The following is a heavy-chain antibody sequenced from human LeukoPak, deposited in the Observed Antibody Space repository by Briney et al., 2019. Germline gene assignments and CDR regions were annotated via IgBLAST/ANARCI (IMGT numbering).Heavy chain of an antibody. V-gene: IGHV3-33*01. CDR1: GFTFSTYS. J-gene: IGHJ4*02. CDR2: IWYDGNYK. CDR3: ARDGGQQMEKFDY. D-gene: IGHD6-13*01. Sequence: PGGSLRLSCVASGFTFSTYSMHWVRQAPGKGLEWVALIWYDGNYKYYADSVKGRFTISRDNSKNTLYLQMNSLRVEDTAVYYCARDGGQQMEKFDYWGQGTLVTVSS.